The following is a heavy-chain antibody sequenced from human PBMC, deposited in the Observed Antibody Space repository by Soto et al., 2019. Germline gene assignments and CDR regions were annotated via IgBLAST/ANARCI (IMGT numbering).Heavy chain of an antibody. CDR3: ARFDVVGGGNSFCYGLDV. CDR2: TYYRSKWYN. J-gene: IGHJ6*02. Sequence: RSQTLSLTCAISGDSVSSDSAGWAWIRQSPSRGLEWLGRTYYRSKWYNHYAVSVEGRITINADTSKNEISLHLNSVTPEDTAVSFCARFDVVGGGNSFCYGLDVWGRGTPVTVSS. V-gene: IGHV6-1*01. CDR1: GDSVSSDSAG. D-gene: IGHD2-15*01.